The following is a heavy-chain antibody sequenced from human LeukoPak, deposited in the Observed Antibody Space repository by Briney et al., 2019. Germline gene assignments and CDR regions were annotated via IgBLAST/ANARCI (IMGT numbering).Heavy chain of an antibody. CDR2: FDPEGGET. J-gene: IGHJ4*02. CDR1: GYTLTELS. D-gene: IGHD4-11*01. Sequence: ASVKVSCKVSGYTLTELSMHWVRQAPGKGLEWMGGFDPEGGETIYAQKFQGRVTMTEDTSTDTAYMELSSLRSEDTAVYYCATAHWTTVPLYYFDCWGQGTLVTVSS. V-gene: IGHV1-24*01. CDR3: ATAHWTTVPLYYFDC.